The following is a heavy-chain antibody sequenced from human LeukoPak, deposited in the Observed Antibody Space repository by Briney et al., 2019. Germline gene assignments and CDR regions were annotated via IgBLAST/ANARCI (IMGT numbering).Heavy chain of an antibody. CDR3: ARYRRGLGYMDV. Sequence: GGSLRLSCAAAGFTFSSYAMNWVRQAPGKGLEWVSGISWNGGSTGYADSVKGRFTISRDNAKNSLYLQMNSLRAEDTALYYCARYRRGLGYMDVWGKGTTVTVSS. CDR2: ISWNGGST. V-gene: IGHV3-20*04. D-gene: IGHD3-10*01. J-gene: IGHJ6*03. CDR1: GFTFSSYA.